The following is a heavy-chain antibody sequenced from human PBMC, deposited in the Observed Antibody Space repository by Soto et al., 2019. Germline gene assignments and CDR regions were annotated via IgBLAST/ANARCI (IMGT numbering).Heavy chain of an antibody. J-gene: IGHJ6*02. CDR2: IYHSGST. CDR3: ARVGGCGRPRCYAVAYGLDV. D-gene: IGHD2-2*01. CDR1: GDSISSSYNY. V-gene: IGHV4-31*02. Sequence: QVQLQESGPGVVKPSQTLSLTCTVSGDSISSSYNYWGWIRQHPGKGLEWIAYIYHSGSTFYNPPLQTRITALFDACKTQLSVRLSSVTAADTAVYYGARVGGCGRPRCYAVAYGLDVWGQGTTVTVSS.